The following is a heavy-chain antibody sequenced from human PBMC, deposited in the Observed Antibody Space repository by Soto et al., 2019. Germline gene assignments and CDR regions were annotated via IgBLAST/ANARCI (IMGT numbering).Heavy chain of an antibody. J-gene: IGHJ5*02. CDR2: IYSGGST. CDR3: ARFISGITIFGVAPGWFDP. D-gene: IGHD3-3*01. Sequence: GGSLRLSWAASGLTGSSHYMSWVRQAPGKGLEWVSVIYSGGSTYYADSVKGRFTISRDNSKDTLYLQMNSLRAEDAAVYYCARFISGITIFGVAPGWFDPWGQGTLVTVSS. V-gene: IGHV3-53*01. CDR1: GLTGSSHY.